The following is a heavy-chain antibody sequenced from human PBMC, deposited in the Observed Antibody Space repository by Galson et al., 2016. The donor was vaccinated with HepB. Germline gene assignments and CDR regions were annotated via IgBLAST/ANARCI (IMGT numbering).Heavy chain of an antibody. D-gene: IGHD6-19*01. V-gene: IGHV2-5*02. CDR2: VYWDDDK. Sequence: PALVKPTQTLTLTCTFSGFSFDTPGVGVGWIRQPPGQALEWLALVYWDDDKRYSPSLKNRLTVTKDSSRDQVVLTMTSMDAVDTATYYCGQYRSRSAWYPYWGQGILVTVSS. CDR3: GQYRSRSAWYPY. J-gene: IGHJ4*02. CDR1: GFSFDTPGVG.